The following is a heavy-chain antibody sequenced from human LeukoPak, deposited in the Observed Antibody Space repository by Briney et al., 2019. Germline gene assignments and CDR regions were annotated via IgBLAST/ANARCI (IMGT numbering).Heavy chain of an antibody. CDR2: ISWNSGSI. CDR3: ARVGVRGVISLRTLGAFDI. D-gene: IGHD3-10*01. J-gene: IGHJ3*02. CDR1: GFTFDDYA. V-gene: IGHV3-9*01. Sequence: GGSLRLSCAASGFTFDDYAMHWVRQAPGKGLEWVSGISWNSGSIGYADSVKGRFTISRDNAKNSLYLQMNSLKTEDTAVYYCARVGVRGVISLRTLGAFDIWGQGTMVTVSS.